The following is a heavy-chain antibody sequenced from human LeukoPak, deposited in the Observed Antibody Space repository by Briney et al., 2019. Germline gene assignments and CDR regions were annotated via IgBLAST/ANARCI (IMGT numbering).Heavy chain of an antibody. D-gene: IGHD4-17*01. J-gene: IGHJ4*02. Sequence: PGGSLRLSCAASGFTFSGYAMSWVRQAPGKGLEWVSAISGSGGSTYYADSVKGRFTISRDNSKNTLYLQMNSLRAEDTAVYYCAKDLDDYGDYPLGAYWGQGTLVTVSS. V-gene: IGHV3-23*01. CDR1: GFTFSGYA. CDR2: ISGSGGST. CDR3: AKDLDDYGDYPLGAY.